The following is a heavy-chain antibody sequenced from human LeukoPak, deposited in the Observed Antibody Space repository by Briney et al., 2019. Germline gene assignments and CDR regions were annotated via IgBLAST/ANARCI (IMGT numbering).Heavy chain of an antibody. CDR1: GGTFSSYA. CDR2: IIPIFGTA. CDR3: ARDWEMGYFDY. Sequence: ASVKVSCXASGGTFSSYAISWVRRAPGQGLEWMGRIIPIFGTANYAQKFQGRVTITTDESTSTAYMELSSLRSEDTAVYYCARDWEMGYFDYWGQGTLVTVSS. J-gene: IGHJ4*02. D-gene: IGHD5-24*01. V-gene: IGHV1-69*05.